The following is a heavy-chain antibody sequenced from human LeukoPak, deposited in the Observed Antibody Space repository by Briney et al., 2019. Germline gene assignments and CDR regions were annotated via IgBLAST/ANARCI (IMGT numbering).Heavy chain of an antibody. Sequence: SETLSLTCTVSGGSISSYYWSWIRQPPGKGLEWIGYIYYSGSTNYNLSLKSRVTISVDTSKNQFSLKLSSVTAADTAVYYCARVYYYDSSGYRSPLYYYYYMDVWGKGTTVTVSS. CDR1: GGSISSYY. D-gene: IGHD3-22*01. J-gene: IGHJ6*03. CDR2: IYYSGST. CDR3: ARVYYYDSSGYRSPLYYYYYMDV. V-gene: IGHV4-59*01.